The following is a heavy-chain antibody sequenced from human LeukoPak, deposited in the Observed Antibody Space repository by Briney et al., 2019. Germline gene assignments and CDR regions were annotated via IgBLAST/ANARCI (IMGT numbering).Heavy chain of an antibody. CDR2: ISGSGGST. CDR1: GFTFSSYA. V-gene: IGHV3-23*01. CDR3: AKDRVDTSSWRNWFDP. J-gene: IGHJ5*02. D-gene: IGHD6-13*01. Sequence: PGGSLRLSCAASGFTFSSYAMSWVRQAPGKGLEWVSAISGSGGSTYYADSVKGRFTISRDNSKNTLYLQMNCLRAEDTAVYYCAKDRVDTSSWRNWFDPWGQGTLVTVSS.